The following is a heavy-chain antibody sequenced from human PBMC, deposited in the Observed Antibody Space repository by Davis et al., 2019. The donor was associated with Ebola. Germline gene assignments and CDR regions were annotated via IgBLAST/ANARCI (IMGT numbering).Heavy chain of an antibody. CDR2: FYPGDSQT. Sequence: KVSCKGSAYSSPDYWIAWIRQMPGKGLEWMGIFYPGDSQTRYSPSFQGQVTISADKSISTAYLQWNYLEASDTAMYYRAAGYSSKWFPSFDYWGQGTLVTVSS. J-gene: IGHJ4*02. V-gene: IGHV5-51*01. CDR3: AAGYSSKWFPSFDY. CDR1: AYSSPDYW. D-gene: IGHD5-12*01.